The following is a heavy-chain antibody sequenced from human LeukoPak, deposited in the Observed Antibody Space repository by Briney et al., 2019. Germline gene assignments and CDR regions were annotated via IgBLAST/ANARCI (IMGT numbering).Heavy chain of an antibody. CDR1: GFTFSNAW. Sequence: PGGSLRLSCAASGFTFSNAWMSWVRQAPGKGLEWVGRIKSKTDGGTTDYAAPVKGRFTILRDDSKNTLYLQMNSLKTEDTAVYYCTTRRGRRPYNWNDVLDSIWGQGTMVTVSS. D-gene: IGHD1-20*01. J-gene: IGHJ3*02. CDR2: IKSKTDGGTT. CDR3: TTRRGRRPYNWNDVLDSI. V-gene: IGHV3-15*01.